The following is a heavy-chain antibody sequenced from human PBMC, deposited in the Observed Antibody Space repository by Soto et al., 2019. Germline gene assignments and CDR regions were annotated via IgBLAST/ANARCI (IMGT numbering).Heavy chain of an antibody. CDR3: ARDGSSGWSVGALDI. Sequence: ASVKVSCKASGYTFTSYGISWVRQAPGQGLEWMGWISAYNGNTNYAQKLQGRVTMTTDTSTSTAYMELRSPRSDDTAVYYCARDGSSGWSVGALDIWGQGTMVTVSS. CDR2: ISAYNGNT. V-gene: IGHV1-18*01. J-gene: IGHJ3*02. D-gene: IGHD6-19*01. CDR1: GYTFTSYG.